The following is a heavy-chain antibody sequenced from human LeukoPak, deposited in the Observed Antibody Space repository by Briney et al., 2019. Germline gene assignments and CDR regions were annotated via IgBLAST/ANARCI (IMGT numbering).Heavy chain of an antibody. CDR1: GGSISSYY. CDR2: IYYSGST. V-gene: IGHV4-59*01. J-gene: IGHJ2*01. D-gene: IGHD6-19*01. Sequence: SETLSLTCTVSGGSISSYYWSWIRQPPGKGLEWIGYIYYSGSTNYNPSLKSRVTISVDTSKSQFSLKLSSVTAADTAVYYCARGEWLVRYFDLWGRGTLVTVSS. CDR3: ARGEWLVRYFDL.